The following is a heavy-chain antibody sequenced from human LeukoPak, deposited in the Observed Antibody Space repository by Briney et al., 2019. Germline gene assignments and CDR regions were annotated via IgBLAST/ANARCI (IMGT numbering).Heavy chain of an antibody. Sequence: PSETLSLTCTVSGDSISSGDYSWSWIRQHPGKGLEWLGYIHHSGSAWYNPSLKSRVTISVDTSQNQVSLKVRSVTAADTAVYHSARESRYDSSGRYTGMRAPFDNWGQGTLVIVSS. CDR1: GDSISSGDYS. J-gene: IGHJ5*02. CDR2: IHHSGSA. V-gene: IGHV4-31*03. D-gene: IGHD3-22*01. CDR3: ARESRYDSSGRYTGMRAPFDN.